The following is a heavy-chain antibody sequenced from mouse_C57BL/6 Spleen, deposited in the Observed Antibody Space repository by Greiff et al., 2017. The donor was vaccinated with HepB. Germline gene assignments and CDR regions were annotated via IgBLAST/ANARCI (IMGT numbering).Heavy chain of an antibody. V-gene: IGHV1-64*01. CDR3: ARDGSSFPHFDY. D-gene: IGHD1-1*01. CDR1: GYTFTSYW. J-gene: IGHJ2*01. CDR2: IHPNSGST. Sequence: QVQLKESGAELVKPGASVKLSCKASGYTFTSYWMHWVKQRPGQGLEWIGMIHPNSGSTNYNEKFKSKATLTVDKSSSTAYMQLSSLTSEDSAVYYCARDGSSFPHFDYWGQGTTLTVSS.